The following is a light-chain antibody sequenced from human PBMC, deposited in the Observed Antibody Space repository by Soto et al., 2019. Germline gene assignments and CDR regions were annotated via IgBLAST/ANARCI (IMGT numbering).Light chain of an antibody. CDR2: GAS. Sequence: EIAWGQPRGIKLLYEGERANLSLRAMHRISNNYLGWYQQKPGQAPRLLIYGASSRATGIPVRFSGSGSGSGSGTDLNLSFSRLEPEDFALYYCQQYGPSLITFGQGTRLEIK. J-gene: IGKJ5*01. CDR3: QQYGPSLIT. V-gene: IGKV3-20*01. CDR1: HRISNNY.